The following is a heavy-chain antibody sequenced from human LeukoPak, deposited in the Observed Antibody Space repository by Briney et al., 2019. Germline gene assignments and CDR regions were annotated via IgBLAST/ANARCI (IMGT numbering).Heavy chain of an antibody. V-gene: IGHV3-48*04. CDR3: ARDRKGYFDY. J-gene: IGHJ4*02. Sequence: GGSLRLSCAASGFTFSSYSMNWVRQAPGKGLEWVSYISSSSSTICYADSVRGRFTISRDNAKNSLYLQMNSLRAEDTAVYYCARDRKGYFDYWGQGTLVTVSS. CDR1: GFTFSSYS. CDR2: ISSSSSTI.